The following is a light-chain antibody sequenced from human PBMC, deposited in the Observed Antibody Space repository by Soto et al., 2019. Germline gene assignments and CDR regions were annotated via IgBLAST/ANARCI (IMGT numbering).Light chain of an antibody. CDR2: DAS. J-gene: IGKJ3*01. V-gene: IGKV3-11*01. Sequence: EIVLTQSPATLSLSPGERAPLSCRASQSVSSYLAWYQQKPGQAPRLLIYDASNRATGIPARFSGSGSGTDFTLTISSLEPEDFAVYYCQQRRRGFGPGTKVDIK. CDR1: QSVSSY. CDR3: QQRRRG.